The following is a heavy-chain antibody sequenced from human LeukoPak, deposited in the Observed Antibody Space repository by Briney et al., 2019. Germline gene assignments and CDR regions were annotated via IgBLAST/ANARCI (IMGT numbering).Heavy chain of an antibody. CDR2: INHSGST. V-gene: IGHV4-34*01. CDR3: ARDSGYNVNDHDVNAFDI. J-gene: IGHJ3*02. CDR1: GGSFSGYY. D-gene: IGHD5-24*01. Sequence: SETLSLTCAVYGGSFSGYYWSWIRQPPGKGLEWIGEINHSGSTNYNPSLKSRVTISVDTSKNQFSLKLSSVTAADTALYYCARDSGYNVNDHDVNAFDIWGQGTMVTISS.